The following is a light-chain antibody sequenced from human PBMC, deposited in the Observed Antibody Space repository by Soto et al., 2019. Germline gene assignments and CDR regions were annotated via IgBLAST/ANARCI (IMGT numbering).Light chain of an antibody. CDR2: GAS. Sequence: EVVLKQSPGTLSLSPGDRASLSCRASQNLSRYFLAWYQHKPGQAPRLLISGASRRATGIPDRFSGAGSGTDFTLTISRLEPEDFAVYYCQQYDNSPITFGQGTRLEIK. V-gene: IGKV3-20*01. J-gene: IGKJ5*01. CDR1: QNLSRYF. CDR3: QQYDNSPIT.